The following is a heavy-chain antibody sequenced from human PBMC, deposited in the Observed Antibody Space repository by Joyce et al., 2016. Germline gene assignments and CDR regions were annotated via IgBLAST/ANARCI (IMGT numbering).Heavy chain of an antibody. CDR2: SSRGGST. CDR1: GLTVMNNY. CDR3: VRGYSSGWYYFDY. D-gene: IGHD6-19*01. Sequence: EVQLVESGGGLVQPGGYLRISCAASGLTVMNNYMSWVRQAPGNGLECVAVSSRGGSTNYAESVKGRFTISRDNSKNMLYLQMNSLRVDDTAVYYCVRGYSSGWYYFDYWGQGTLVTVSS. V-gene: IGHV3-53*01. J-gene: IGHJ4*02.